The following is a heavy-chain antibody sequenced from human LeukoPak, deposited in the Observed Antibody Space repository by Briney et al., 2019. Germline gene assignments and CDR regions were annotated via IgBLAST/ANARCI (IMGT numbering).Heavy chain of an antibody. Sequence: PGGSLRLSCAASGFTFSTYAMHWVRQAPGKGLEWVAVISYDGGNKYYADSVKGRFTIPRDNSKNTLYLQMNSLRAEDTAVYYCARDVVAVAGTKVPDYWGQGTLVTVSS. CDR3: ARDVVAVAGTKVPDY. CDR1: GFTFSTYA. J-gene: IGHJ4*02. D-gene: IGHD6-19*01. V-gene: IGHV3-30-3*01. CDR2: ISYDGGNK.